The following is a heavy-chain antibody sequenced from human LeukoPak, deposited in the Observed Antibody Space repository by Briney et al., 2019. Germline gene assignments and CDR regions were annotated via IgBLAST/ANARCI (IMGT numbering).Heavy chain of an antibody. D-gene: IGHD2-2*01. J-gene: IGHJ4*02. CDR3: AKDPYAGLVPAALDY. V-gene: IGHV3-30*02. CDR2: IRNDRSNR. CDR1: GFTFRSYG. Sequence: GGSLRLSCASSGFTFRSYGMHWVRQAPGKGLEWVAFIRNDRSNRYYADSVKGRFTISRDNSKNTLYLQMNSLRAEDTAVYYCAKDPYAGLVPAALDYWGQGTLVTVSS.